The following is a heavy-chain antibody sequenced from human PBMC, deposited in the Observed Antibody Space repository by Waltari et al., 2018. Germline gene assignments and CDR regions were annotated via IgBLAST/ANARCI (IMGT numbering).Heavy chain of an antibody. J-gene: IGHJ5*02. CDR3: ARGGGGDWEWFDP. CDR2: IYYTGST. Sequence: QVQLLESGPSLRRPPETRSLICTVSGGSISGFYWSWVRQPPGKGLDWIGYIYYTGSTNFNPSLKSRVTMSVDTSKNQFSLKLSSVTAADTAFYYCARGGGGDWEWFDPWGQGTLVTVSS. CDR1: GGSISGFY. V-gene: IGHV4-59*01. D-gene: IGHD2-21*02.